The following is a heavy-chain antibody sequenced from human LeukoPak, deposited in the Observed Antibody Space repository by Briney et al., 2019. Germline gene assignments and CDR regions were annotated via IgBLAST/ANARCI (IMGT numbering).Heavy chain of an antibody. Sequence: ASVKVSCKASGYTFTGYYMHWVRQAPGQGLEWMGWINPNSGGTNYAQKFQGRVTMTRDTSISTAYMELSRLRSDDTAVYYCARDRKRITIFGVVNRVYYYMDVWGKGTTVTVSS. CDR1: GYTFTGYY. CDR3: ARDRKRITIFGVVNRVYYYMDV. D-gene: IGHD3-3*01. V-gene: IGHV1-2*02. J-gene: IGHJ6*03. CDR2: INPNSGGT.